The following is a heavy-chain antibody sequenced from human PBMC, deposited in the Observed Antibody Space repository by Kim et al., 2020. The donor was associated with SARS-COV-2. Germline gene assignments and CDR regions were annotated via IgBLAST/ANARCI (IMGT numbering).Heavy chain of an antibody. Sequence: GGSLRLSCAASGFTFIDSGMNWVRQAPGKGLEWIAFIRKRAYGGTAEYAASVEGRFTISRDDSNSIAYLQMNSLNLEDTAVYYCSKDYSYHPALWGRGTLVSVSS. CDR2: IRKRAYGGTA. CDR3: SKDYSYHPAL. CDR1: GFTFIDSG. V-gene: IGHV3-49*04. J-gene: IGHJ2*01. D-gene: IGHD3-16*01.